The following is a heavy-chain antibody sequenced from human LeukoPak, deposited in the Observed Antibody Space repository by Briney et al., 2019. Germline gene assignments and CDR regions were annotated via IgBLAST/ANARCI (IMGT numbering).Heavy chain of an antibody. CDR2: IRYDGSNK. D-gene: IGHD5-12*01. CDR1: GFTFSSYG. V-gene: IGHV3-30*02. Sequence: GGSLRLSCAASGFTFSSYGMHWVRQAPGKGLEWVAFIRYDGSNKYYADSVKGRFTISRDNSKNTLYLQMNSLRAEDTAVYYCAKGGLLVASFDYWGQGTLVTVSS. CDR3: AKGGLLVASFDY. J-gene: IGHJ4*02.